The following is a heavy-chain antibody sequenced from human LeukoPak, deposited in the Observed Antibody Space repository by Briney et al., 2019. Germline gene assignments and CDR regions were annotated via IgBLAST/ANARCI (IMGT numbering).Heavy chain of an antibody. Sequence: PSETLSLTCAVYGGSFSGYYWSSIRQPPGKGLEWMGEINHSGSTNYNPSLKSRVTISVETSKNQFSQKPRTVTAADTAVYYCARGLKIPAAKLDYWGQGTLVTVSS. CDR3: ARGLKIPAAKLDY. J-gene: IGHJ4*02. V-gene: IGHV4-34*01. CDR2: INHSGST. D-gene: IGHD2-2*01. CDR1: GGSFSGYY.